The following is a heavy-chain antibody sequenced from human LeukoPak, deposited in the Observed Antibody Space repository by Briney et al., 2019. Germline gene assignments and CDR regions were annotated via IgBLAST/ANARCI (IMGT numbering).Heavy chain of an antibody. V-gene: IGHV1-18*01. Sequence: GASVKVSCKVSGYTFTSYGVSWVRQAPGQGLEWMGWISTYNGDTDYAQKLQGRLTMTTDTSTSTAYMELRSLRSDDTAVYYCARDPGQYYDILTGYYTPYYFDNWGQGTLVTVSS. CDR3: ARDPGQYYDILTGYYTPYYFDN. CDR2: ISTYNGDT. CDR1: GYTFTSYG. J-gene: IGHJ4*02. D-gene: IGHD3-9*01.